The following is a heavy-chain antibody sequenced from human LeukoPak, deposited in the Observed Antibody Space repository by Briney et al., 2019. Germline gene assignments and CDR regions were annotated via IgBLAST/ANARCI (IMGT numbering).Heavy chain of an antibody. Sequence: PGGSLRLSCAASGFTYSGYAMSWVRQAPGKGLEWVSAITGSGVSTYYADSVKGRFTISRDNSKNTLYLQMNSLRAEDTAIYYCARSGGWYCSSTSCYTSFGYWGQGTLVTVSS. J-gene: IGHJ4*02. CDR2: ITGSGVST. D-gene: IGHD2-2*02. CDR3: ARSGGWYCSSTSCYTSFGY. CDR1: GFTYSGYA. V-gene: IGHV3-23*01.